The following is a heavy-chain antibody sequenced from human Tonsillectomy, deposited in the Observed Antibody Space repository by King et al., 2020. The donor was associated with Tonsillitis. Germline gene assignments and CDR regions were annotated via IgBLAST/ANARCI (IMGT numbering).Heavy chain of an antibody. Sequence: VQLVESGGGVVQPGRSLRLSCAASGFTFSSYAIHWVRQAPGKGLEWVALISYDATNKYYADSVKGRFNISRDNSKNTLYLQMNSLRTEDTAVYYCAASLNADYGDYASHYWGQGTLVTVSS. D-gene: IGHD4-17*01. CDR2: ISYDATNK. J-gene: IGHJ4*02. CDR3: AASLNADYGDYASHY. V-gene: IGHV3-30*01. CDR1: GFTFSSYA.